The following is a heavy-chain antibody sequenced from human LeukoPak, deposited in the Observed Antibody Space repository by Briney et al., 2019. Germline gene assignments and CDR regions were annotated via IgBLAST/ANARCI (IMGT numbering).Heavy chain of an antibody. CDR3: ARHGYSSGWSFDC. Sequence: SETLSLTCTVSGGSISSYYWSWIRQPPGKGLEWIGYIYYSGSTNYNPSLKSRVTISVDTSKNQFSLKLSSVTAADTAVYYCARHGYSSGWSFDCWGQGTLVTVSS. V-gene: IGHV4-59*08. D-gene: IGHD6-19*01. CDR2: IYYSGST. CDR1: GGSISSYY. J-gene: IGHJ4*02.